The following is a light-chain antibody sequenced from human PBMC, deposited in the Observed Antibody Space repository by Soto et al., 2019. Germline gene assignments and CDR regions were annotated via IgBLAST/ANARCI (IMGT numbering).Light chain of an antibody. V-gene: IGKV3-11*01. CDR2: NAS. CDR1: QSVSTF. CDR3: QQRGDWPPIT. Sequence: ESVLIQSPANLSLSPGERAILSCRASQSVSTFLAWFQQKPGQPPRLLIYNASNRTTGIPARFSGSGSGTDFTPTISSLEPEDFAVYYCQQRGDWPPITFGQGTRLEIK. J-gene: IGKJ5*01.